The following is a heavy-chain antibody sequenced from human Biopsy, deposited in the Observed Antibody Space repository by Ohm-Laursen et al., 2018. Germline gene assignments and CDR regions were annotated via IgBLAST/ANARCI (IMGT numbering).Heavy chain of an antibody. CDR2: IHYMGST. V-gene: IGHV4-31*03. CDR3: ARDYGIGSLFDP. Sequence: TLSLTCTVSGDSISGGGYYWSWIRQHPGKGLEWIGYIHYMGSTNYNPSLKSRVTISVDTSKNQFSLRLTSVTAADTAVYYCARDYGIGSLFDPWGQGTLVTVSS. D-gene: IGHD3-22*01. J-gene: IGHJ5*02. CDR1: GDSISGGGYY.